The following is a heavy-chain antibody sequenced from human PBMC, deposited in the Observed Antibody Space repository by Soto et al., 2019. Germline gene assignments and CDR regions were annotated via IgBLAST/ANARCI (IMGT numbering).Heavy chain of an antibody. Sequence: SQTLSLSFSVSGGSITSGYYYWSCIRQPPGKGLEWILNIYYSGNTDYNPSLKSRLIISIDTSKNQFSLKVGSVTAADTDVYYCASSSLYGMDVGAQGTTVPVYS. CDR2: IYYSGNT. CDR1: GGSITSGYYY. J-gene: IGHJ6*02. CDR3: ASSSLYGMDV. V-gene: IGHV4-30-4*01.